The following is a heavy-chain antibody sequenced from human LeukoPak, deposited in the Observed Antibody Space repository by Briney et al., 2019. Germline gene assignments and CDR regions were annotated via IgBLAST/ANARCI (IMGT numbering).Heavy chain of an antibody. CDR2: INPNSGGT. CDR1: GYTFTGYY. D-gene: IGHD3-22*01. Sequence: ASVKVSCKASGYTFTGYYMHWVRQAPGQGLEWMGWINPNSGGTNYAQKFQGWVTMTRDTSISTAYMELSRLRSDDTAVYYCAREGSDSSGSFDYWGQGTLVTVSS. J-gene: IGHJ4*02. CDR3: AREGSDSSGSFDY. V-gene: IGHV1-2*04.